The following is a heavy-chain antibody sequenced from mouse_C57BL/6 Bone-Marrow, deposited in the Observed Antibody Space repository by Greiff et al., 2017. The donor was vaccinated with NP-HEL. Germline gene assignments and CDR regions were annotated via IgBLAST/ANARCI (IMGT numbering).Heavy chain of an antibody. CDR2: IDPSDSYT. Sequence: QVHVKQPGAELVMPGASVKLSCKASGYTFTSYWMHWVKQRPGQGLEWIGEIDPSDSYTNYNQKFKGKSTLTVDKSSRTAYMQLSSLTSEDSAVYYCARKGFYAMDYWGQGTSVTVSS. CDR1: GYTFTSYW. V-gene: IGHV1-69*01. CDR3: ARKGFYAMDY. J-gene: IGHJ4*01.